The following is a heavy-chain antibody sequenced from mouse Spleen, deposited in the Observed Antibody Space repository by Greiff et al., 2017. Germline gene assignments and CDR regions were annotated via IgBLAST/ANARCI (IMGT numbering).Heavy chain of an antibody. V-gene: IGHV3-6*01. J-gene: IGHJ2*01. D-gene: IGHD4-1*01. Sequence: EVQLQQSGPGLVKPSQSLSLTCSVTGYSITSGYYWNWIRQFPGNKLEWMGYISYDGSNNYNPSLKNRISITRDTSKNQFFLKLNSVTTEDTATYYCAILWDYYFDYWGQGTTLTVSS. CDR2: ISYDGSN. CDR1: GYSITSGYY. CDR3: AILWDYYFDY.